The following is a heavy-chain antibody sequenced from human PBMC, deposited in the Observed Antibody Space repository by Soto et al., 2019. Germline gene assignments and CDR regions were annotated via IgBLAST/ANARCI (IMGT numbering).Heavy chain of an antibody. CDR2: ISYDGSNK. CDR3: AKDLKSRTPYYYYGMDV. Sequence: GGSLRLSCAASGFTFSSYGMHWVRQAPGKWLEWVAVISYDGSNKYYADSVKGRFTISRDNSKNTLYLQMNSLRAEDTAVYYCAKDLKSRTPYYYYGMDVWGQGXTVTVYS. J-gene: IGHJ6*02. V-gene: IGHV3-30*18. CDR1: GFTFSSYG.